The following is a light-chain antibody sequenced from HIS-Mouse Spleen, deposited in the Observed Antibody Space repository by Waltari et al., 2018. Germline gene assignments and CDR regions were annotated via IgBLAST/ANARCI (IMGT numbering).Light chain of an antibody. CDR1: PSVSSY. CDR2: DAS. V-gene: IGKV3-11*01. J-gene: IGKJ4*01. Sequence: EIVLTQSPATLSLSPGERPTLSCRASPSVSSYLAWYQKKPGQAPRLLIYDASNRATGIPARFSGSGSGTDFSRTISSLETEDFAVYYCQQRSNWPTFGGGTKVEIK. CDR3: QQRSNWPT.